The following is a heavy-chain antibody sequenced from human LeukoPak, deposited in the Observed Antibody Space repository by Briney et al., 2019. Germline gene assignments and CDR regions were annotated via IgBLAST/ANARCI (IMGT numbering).Heavy chain of an antibody. CDR3: ARVGDGYNF. V-gene: IGHV1-8*02. CDR1: GGTFSSYA. J-gene: IGHJ4*02. Sequence: ASVKVSCKASGGTFSSYAISWVRQATGQGLEWMGWMNPNSGNTGYAQKFQGRVTMTRNTSISTAYMELSSLRSEDTAVYYCARVGDGYNFWGQGTLVTVSS. D-gene: IGHD5-24*01. CDR2: MNPNSGNT.